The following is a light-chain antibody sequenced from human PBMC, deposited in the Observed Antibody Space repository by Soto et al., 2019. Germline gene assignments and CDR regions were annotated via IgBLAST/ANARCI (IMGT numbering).Light chain of an antibody. V-gene: IGKV3-11*01. CDR3: HQRSDWPHT. Sequence: EIVLTQPPGTLSLSPRERATLSCRASQSVGNSLVWYQQKLGQPPRLLIYDASSRATGIPARFSGSGSGTDFTLTISSLEPEDFAVYYCHQRSDWPHTFGPGTKLDI. J-gene: IGKJ3*01. CDR1: QSVGNS. CDR2: DAS.